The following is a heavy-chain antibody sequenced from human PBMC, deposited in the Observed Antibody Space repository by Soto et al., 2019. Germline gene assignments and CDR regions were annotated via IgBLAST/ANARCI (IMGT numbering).Heavy chain of an antibody. CDR3: ARAGVATIYPRNNWFDP. CDR1: GGSISSGDYY. D-gene: IGHD5-12*01. CDR2: IYYSGST. J-gene: IGHJ5*02. Sequence: QVQLQESGPGLVKPSQTLSLTCTVSGGSISSGDYYWSWIRQPPGKGLEWIGYIYYSGSTYYNPSTKSRVTILVDPSKNQFSLNLSSVTAADTAMYYCARAGVATIYPRNNWFDPWGQGTLVTVSS. V-gene: IGHV4-30-4*01.